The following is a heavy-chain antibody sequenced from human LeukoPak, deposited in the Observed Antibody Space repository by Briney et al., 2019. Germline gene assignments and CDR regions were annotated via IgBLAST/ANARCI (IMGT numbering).Heavy chain of an antibody. CDR2: INHSGST. V-gene: IGHV4-34*01. CDR1: GGSFSGYY. Sequence: SETLSLTCAVYGGSFSGYYWSWIRQPPGKGLEWIGEINHSGSTNYNPSLKSRVTISVDTSKNQFSLKLSSVTAADTAVYYCARDPRRRTGTLDYWGQGTLVTVSS. CDR3: ARDPRRRTGTLDY. J-gene: IGHJ4*02. D-gene: IGHD1-1*01.